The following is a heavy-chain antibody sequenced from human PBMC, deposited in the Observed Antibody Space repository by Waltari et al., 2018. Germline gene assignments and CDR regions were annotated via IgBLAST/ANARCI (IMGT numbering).Heavy chain of an antibody. CDR1: GGSIRSSSYY. D-gene: IGHD4-17*01. V-gene: IGHV4-39*01. Sequence: QLQLQESGPGLVKPSETLSPPCTVSGGSIRSSSYYCGWISQPPGKGLEWIGSIYYSGSTYYNPSLKSRVTISVDTSKNQFSLKLSSVTAADTAVYYWARLYGDYDWYFDLWGRGTLVTVSS. CDR2: IYYSGST. CDR3: ARLYGDYDWYFDL. J-gene: IGHJ2*01.